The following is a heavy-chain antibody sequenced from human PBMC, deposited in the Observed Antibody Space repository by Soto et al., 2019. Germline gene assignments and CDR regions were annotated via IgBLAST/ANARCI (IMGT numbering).Heavy chain of an antibody. CDR3: AKDRNYPRDQFHY. J-gene: IGHJ4*02. CDR1: GFTFSTYA. V-gene: IGHV3-23*01. CDR2: ISANGQGI. Sequence: GGSLRLSCAASGFTFSTYALSWVRQAPGKGLEWVSAISANGQGIYYADSVRGRFTISRDNSKNTIFLHMDSLRAEDTAVYYCAKDRNYPRDQFHYWGQGTLVTVS. D-gene: IGHD1-7*01.